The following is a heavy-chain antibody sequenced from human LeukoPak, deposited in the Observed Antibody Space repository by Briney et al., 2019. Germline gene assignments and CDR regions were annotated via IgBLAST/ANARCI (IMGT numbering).Heavy chain of an antibody. J-gene: IGHJ4*02. Sequence: NASQTLSLTCTVSGGSISSGGYYWSWIRQPPGKGLDLIGYIYHIESTYYNPSLNSRVTISVDTSKNQFPLKLSSVTAADTAVYYCARVLRRRWLQLVNYFDYWGQGTLVTVSS. CDR1: GGSISSGGYY. D-gene: IGHD5-24*01. V-gene: IGHV4-30-2*01. CDR3: ARVLRRRWLQLVNYFDY. CDR2: IYHIEST.